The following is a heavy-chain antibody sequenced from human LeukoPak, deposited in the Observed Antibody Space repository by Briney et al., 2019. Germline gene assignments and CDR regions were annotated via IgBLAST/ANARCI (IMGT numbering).Heavy chain of an antibody. CDR2: IYTSGST. CDR3: ARGVVPAAMPFDY. Sequence: MPSETLSLTCTVSGGSIDIYYWSWIRQPAGKGLEWIGRIYTSGSTNYNPSLKTRVTMSVDTSKNQFSLKLSSVTAADTAVYYCARGVVPAAMPFDYWGQGTLVTVSS. CDR1: GGSIDIYY. J-gene: IGHJ4*02. D-gene: IGHD2-2*01. V-gene: IGHV4-4*07.